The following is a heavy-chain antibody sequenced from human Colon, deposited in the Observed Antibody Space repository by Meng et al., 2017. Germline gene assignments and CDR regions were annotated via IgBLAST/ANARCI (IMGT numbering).Heavy chain of an antibody. V-gene: IGHV3-7*01. CDR2: IEPDGSEP. Sequence: GESLKISCTPSGFIIANNWMRWVRHVPGKGLECLANIEPDGSEPYYVDSVRGRFTISRDNAKNSLYLQMNSLRAEDTAEYYCATVVRGTGADYWGQGTLVTVSS. CDR3: ATVVRGTGADY. D-gene: IGHD1-26*01. CDR1: GFIIANNW. J-gene: IGHJ4*02.